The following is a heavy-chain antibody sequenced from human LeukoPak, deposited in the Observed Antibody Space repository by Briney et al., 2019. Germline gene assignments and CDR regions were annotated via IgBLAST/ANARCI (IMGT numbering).Heavy chain of an antibody. Sequence: SETLSLTCAVYGGSFSGYYWSWIRQPPGKGLEWIGEINHSGSTNYNPSLKSRVTISVDTSKNQFSLKLSSVTAADTAVYYCARVGGILTSYYYYMDVWGKGTTVTVSS. CDR1: GGSFSGYY. CDR2: INHSGST. V-gene: IGHV4-34*01. D-gene: IGHD4-23*01. CDR3: ARVGGILTSYYYYMDV. J-gene: IGHJ6*03.